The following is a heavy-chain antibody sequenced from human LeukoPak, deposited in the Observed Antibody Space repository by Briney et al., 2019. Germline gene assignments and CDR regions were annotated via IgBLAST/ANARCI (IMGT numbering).Heavy chain of an antibody. J-gene: IGHJ5*02. CDR1: GFTFSSYA. CDR2: ISVSGGNT. D-gene: IGHD6-19*01. Sequence: PPGGSPRLSCAASGFTFSSYAMSWVRQAPGKGLEWVSSISVSGGNTYYADSVKGRFTISRDNSKNTLYLQMNSLTAEDTAVYYCATKQWLVRGWFDPWGQGTLVTVSS. CDR3: ATKQWLVRGWFDP. V-gene: IGHV3-23*01.